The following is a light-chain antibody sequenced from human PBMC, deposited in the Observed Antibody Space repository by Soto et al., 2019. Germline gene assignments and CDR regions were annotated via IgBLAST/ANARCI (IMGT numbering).Light chain of an antibody. V-gene: IGKV3-11*01. CDR1: QSVSDY. CDR2: DAS. CDR3: QQRVNWPPT. J-gene: IGKJ4*01. Sequence: EIVLTQSRASLSLSPGERATLSCRAGQSVSDYLAWYQQKPGQPPRLLFFDASNRATGVPARFSAGGSGTDFTLIINSLEPEDLAVYYCQQRVNWPPTFGGGTKVEI.